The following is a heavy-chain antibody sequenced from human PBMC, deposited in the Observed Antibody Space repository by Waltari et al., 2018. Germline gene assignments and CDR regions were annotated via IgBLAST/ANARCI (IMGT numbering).Heavy chain of an antibody. D-gene: IGHD5-12*01. CDR2: IYRGGSI. CDR1: GFTFSNYA. J-gene: IGHJ4*02. CDR3: AKAPSGYDPYFDY. Sequence: EVKLLESGGGLVQPGGSLRLSCAASGFTFSNYAMNWVRQAPGKGLEWVSVIYRGGSIYYAESVKGRFTISRDNSNNTLYVQMNSLRVEDTAVYYCAKAPSGYDPYFDYWGQGTLVTVSS. V-gene: IGHV3-23*03.